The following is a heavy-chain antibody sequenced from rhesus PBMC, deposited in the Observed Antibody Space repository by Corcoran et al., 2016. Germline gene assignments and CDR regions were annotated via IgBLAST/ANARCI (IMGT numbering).Heavy chain of an antibody. Sequence: EVQLVQSGAEVKRPGASLKIYCKTSGYSFTSHWIGGGGQLPGKGLEWMGAIYPSDPDTRYNPSFQGQVPISADKSISTAYLQWSRLKASDTATYYCAKGQYLDWFCFDYWGQGVLVTVSS. CDR1: GYSFTSHW. CDR2: IYPSDPDT. CDR3: AKGQYLDWFCFDY. D-gene: IGHD3-3*01. J-gene: IGHJ4*01. V-gene: IGHV5-20*01.